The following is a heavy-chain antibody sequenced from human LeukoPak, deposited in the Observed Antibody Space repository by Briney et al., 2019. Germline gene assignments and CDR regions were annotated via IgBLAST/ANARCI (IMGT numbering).Heavy chain of an antibody. J-gene: IGHJ6*03. CDR3: ARGNPRDYYYYYYMDV. CDR1: GGSISSSSYY. D-gene: IGHD1-14*01. V-gene: IGHV4-39*07. Sequence: SETLSLTCTVSGGSISSSSYYWGWIRQPPGTGLEWIGSIYYSGSTYYNPSLKSRVTISVDTSKNQFSLKLSSVTAADTAVYYCARGNPRDYYYYYYMDVWGKGTTVTVSS. CDR2: IYYSGST.